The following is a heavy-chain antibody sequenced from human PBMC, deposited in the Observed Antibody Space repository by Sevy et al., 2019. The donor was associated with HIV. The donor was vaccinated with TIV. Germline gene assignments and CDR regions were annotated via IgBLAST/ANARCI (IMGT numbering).Heavy chain of an antibody. Sequence: SQTLSLTCSVSGDSITSGNYYWSWIRQPPGKGLEWIGYIYYTGSTYYNPSLKSRITISLNTSNGQFSLQLSSVTAADTAVYYCARDRRDGYNSGIFDSWSQGTLVTVSS. CDR2: IYYTGST. CDR3: ARDRRDGYNSGIFDS. J-gene: IGHJ4*02. D-gene: IGHD1-1*01. CDR1: GDSITSGNYY. V-gene: IGHV4-30-4*01.